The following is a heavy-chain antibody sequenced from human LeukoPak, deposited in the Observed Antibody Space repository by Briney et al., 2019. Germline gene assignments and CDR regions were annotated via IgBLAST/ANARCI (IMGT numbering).Heavy chain of an antibody. V-gene: IGHV5-51*01. Sequence: GESLKISCKGSGYIFTKYWIAWVRQMPGKGLEWVGIIYPGDSDTRYSPSFQGLVTISAEESTNTAYLQWNSLKASDSAIYYCARHFSIYMGMNYPDHWGQGTLVTVSS. CDR1: GYIFTKYW. J-gene: IGHJ4*02. CDR2: IYPGDSDT. D-gene: IGHD2/OR15-2a*01. CDR3: ARHFSIYMGMNYPDH.